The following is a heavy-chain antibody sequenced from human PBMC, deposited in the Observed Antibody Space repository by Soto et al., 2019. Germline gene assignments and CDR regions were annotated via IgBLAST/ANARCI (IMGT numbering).Heavy chain of an antibody. Sequence: EVQLVESGGGLVKPGGSLRLSCAASGFTFSNAWLSWVRQAPGKGMEWVCGIKSKPDGGTTDYAAPVKGRFTSSRDDAKNTLYLQMHSLKPEYTSVYYCTTDQYYDFCSASPGPNYYIYVWGIGTTVTFCS. D-gene: IGHD3-3*01. CDR1: GFTFSNAW. CDR3: TTDQYYDFCSASPGPNYYIYV. J-gene: IGHJ6*03. CDR2: IKSKPDGGTT. V-gene: IGHV3-15*01.